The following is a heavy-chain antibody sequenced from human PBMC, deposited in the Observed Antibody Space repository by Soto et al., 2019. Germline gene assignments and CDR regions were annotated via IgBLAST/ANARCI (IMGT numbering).Heavy chain of an antibody. CDR2: IIPIFGTG. J-gene: IGHJ6*02. Sequence: QVQLVQSGAEVKKPGSSVKVSCKASGGTFSSYAISWVRQAPGQGLEWMGGIIPIFGTGNYAQKFQGRVTITADESTSTADMELSSLRSEDTAVYYCARHGSEPRYYYDGMDVWGQGTTVTVSS. V-gene: IGHV1-69*12. CDR3: ARHGSEPRYYYDGMDV. CDR1: GGTFSSYA. D-gene: IGHD3-10*01.